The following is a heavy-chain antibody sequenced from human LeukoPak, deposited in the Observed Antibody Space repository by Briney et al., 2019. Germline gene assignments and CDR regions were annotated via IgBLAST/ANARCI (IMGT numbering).Heavy chain of an antibody. D-gene: IGHD3-22*01. V-gene: IGHV4-59*12. CDR1: GGSISSYY. J-gene: IGHJ4*02. Sequence: SETLSLTCIVSGGSISSYYWTWIRQPPGKGLEWIGCISYSGSTNYNPSFKSRVTISVDTSKNQFSLKLSSVTAADTAVYYCARGRATYYYDSSGYYTYYFDYWGQGTLVTVSS. CDR2: ISYSGST. CDR3: ARGRATYYYDSSGYYTYYFDY.